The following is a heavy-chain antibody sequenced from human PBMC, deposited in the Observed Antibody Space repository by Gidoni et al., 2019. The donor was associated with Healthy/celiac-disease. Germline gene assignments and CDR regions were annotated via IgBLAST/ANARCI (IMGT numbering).Heavy chain of an antibody. CDR1: GGSLSSSSYY. J-gene: IGHJ5*02. D-gene: IGHD6-13*01. V-gene: IGHV4-39*01. CDR3: ARLRSSSWAGGFDP. Sequence: QLQLQESCPGLVKPSETLSLTCTVSGGSLSSSSYYWGWIRQPPGKGLEWIGSIYYSGSTYYNPSLKSRVTISVDTSKNQFSLKLSSVTAADTAVYYCARLRSSSWAGGFDPWGQGTLVTVSS. CDR2: IYYSGST.